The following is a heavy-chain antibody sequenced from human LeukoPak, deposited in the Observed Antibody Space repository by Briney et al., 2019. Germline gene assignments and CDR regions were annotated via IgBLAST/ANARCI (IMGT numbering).Heavy chain of an antibody. CDR1: GGTFSSYA. CDR2: IIPIFGTA. J-gene: IGHJ3*02. CDR3: ARDGGSHDAFDI. V-gene: IGHV1-69*01. Sequence: VASVKVSCKASGGTFSSYAISWVRQAPGQGLEWMGGIIPIFGTANYAQKFQGRVTITADESTSTAYMELSSLRSEDTAVYYCARDGGSHDAFDIWGQGTMVTVSS. D-gene: IGHD1-26*01.